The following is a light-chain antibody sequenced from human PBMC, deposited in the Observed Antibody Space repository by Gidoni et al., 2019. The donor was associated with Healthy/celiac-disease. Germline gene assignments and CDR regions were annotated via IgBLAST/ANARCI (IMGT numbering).Light chain of an antibody. V-gene: IGLV1-40*01. CDR2: GNS. CDR1: SSNIRAGYD. CDR3: QSYDSSLSVV. J-gene: IGLJ2*01. Sequence: QSVLTQPPSVSGAPGPRVTISCTGSSSNIRAGYDVHWYQQLPGTAPKLLIYGNSKRPSGVPDRFSGSKSGTSASLAITGLQAEDEADYYCQSYDSSLSVVFGGGTKLTVL.